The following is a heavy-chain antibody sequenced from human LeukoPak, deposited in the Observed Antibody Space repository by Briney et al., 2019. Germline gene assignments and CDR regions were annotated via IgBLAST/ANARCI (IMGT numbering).Heavy chain of an antibody. CDR3: ARQRLTGNQGRGWFDP. CDR2: IYDSGTT. J-gene: IGHJ5*02. V-gene: IGHV4-39*01. D-gene: IGHD7-27*01. CDR1: GGSISDSRYY. Sequence: SETLSLTCSVSGGSISDSRYYWGWIRQPPGKGLEWNGSIYDSGTTHCNPSLKSRVTISEDTSKNQFSLKLSSVTAADTGVYYCARQRLTGNQGRGWFDPWGQGTLVTVSS.